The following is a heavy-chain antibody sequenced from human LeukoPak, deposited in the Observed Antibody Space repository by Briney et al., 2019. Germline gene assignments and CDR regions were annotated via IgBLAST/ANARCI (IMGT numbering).Heavy chain of an antibody. CDR2: ISSSGGST. J-gene: IGHJ4*02. CDR3: AKDSNSGNYFASYYLDY. CDR1: GVTFNNYA. V-gene: IGHV3-23*01. D-gene: IGHD1-26*01. Sequence: PGGSLRLSCAASGVTFNNYAMSWVRQAPGKGLEWVSAISSSGGSTYYADSVEGRFTISRDNSSNKLSLQMHSLRAEDTAVYYCAKDSNSGNYFASYYLDYWGQGTVVTVSS.